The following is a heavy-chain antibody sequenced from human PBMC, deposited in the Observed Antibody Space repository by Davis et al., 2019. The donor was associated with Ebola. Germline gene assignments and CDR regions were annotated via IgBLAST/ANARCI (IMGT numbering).Heavy chain of an antibody. J-gene: IGHJ4*02. CDR2: ISSSGGAT. Sequence: GESLKISCAVSGLTFSSYAMSWVRQAPGKGLEWVSTISSSGGATYYADSVKGRFTISRDNSKNTLYLQMNSLRAEDTAVYYCAKDLYGDYVGDYWGQGTLVTVSS. V-gene: IGHV3-23*01. CDR3: AKDLYGDYVGDY. CDR1: GLTFSSYA. D-gene: IGHD4-17*01.